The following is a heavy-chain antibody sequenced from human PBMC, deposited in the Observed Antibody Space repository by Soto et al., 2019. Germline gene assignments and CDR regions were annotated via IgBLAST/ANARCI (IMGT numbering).Heavy chain of an antibody. CDR3: TRGAGAPWVRFDS. D-gene: IGHD3-16*01. J-gene: IGHJ4*02. CDR1: GYSITSGFY. Sequence: SETLSLTCGVSGYSITSGFYWGWVRQSPGKGLEWIGTISYSAKTFYNPSLASRFSMAVDSSKNQFSLRLTSATAADTALYYCTRGAGAPWVRFDSWGRGILVTVSS. CDR2: ISYSAKT. V-gene: IGHV4-38-2*01.